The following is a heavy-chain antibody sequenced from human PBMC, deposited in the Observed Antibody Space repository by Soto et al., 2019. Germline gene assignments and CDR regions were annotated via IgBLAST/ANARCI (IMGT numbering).Heavy chain of an antibody. CDR3: ARVQGERRSGYWRVYNWFDP. V-gene: IGHV4-59*01. Sequence: SETLSLTCTVSGGSISSYYWSWIRQPPGKGLEWIGYIYYSGSTNYNPSLKSRVTISVDTSKNQFSLKLSSVTAADTAVYYCARVQGERRSGYWRVYNWFDPWGQGTLVTVSS. CDR1: GGSISSYY. D-gene: IGHD3-3*01. CDR2: IYYSGST. J-gene: IGHJ5*02.